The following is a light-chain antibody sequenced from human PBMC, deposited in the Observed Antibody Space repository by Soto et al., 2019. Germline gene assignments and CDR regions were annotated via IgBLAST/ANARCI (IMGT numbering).Light chain of an antibody. J-gene: IGKJ2*01. CDR2: GAS. Sequence: EIVMMQSPATLSVSPGERATLSCRASQSVSSNLAWYQQKPGQAPRLLIYGASGRATGIPARFSGSGSGTEFTLTISSLQSEDFAVYYCQHYNNWPFTFGQGTKLEIK. V-gene: IGKV3-15*01. CDR3: QHYNNWPFT. CDR1: QSVSSN.